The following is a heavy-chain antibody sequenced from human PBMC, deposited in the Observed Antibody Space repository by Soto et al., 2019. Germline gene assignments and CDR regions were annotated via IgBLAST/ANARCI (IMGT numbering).Heavy chain of an antibody. CDR1: GFTFYTYG. D-gene: IGHD3-16*01. CDR2: ISGSDDTT. CDR3: AKLEVGGRYYFHYGMDV. V-gene: IGHV3-23*01. Sequence: EVQLLESGGGLVQPGGSLRLSCAASGFTFYTYGMSWVRQAPEKGLEWVSGISGSDDTTYYADSVKGRFTISRDSSKDTLYLQMISLRPEDTAVYYCAKLEVGGRYYFHYGMDVWGQGTTVTVSS. J-gene: IGHJ6*02.